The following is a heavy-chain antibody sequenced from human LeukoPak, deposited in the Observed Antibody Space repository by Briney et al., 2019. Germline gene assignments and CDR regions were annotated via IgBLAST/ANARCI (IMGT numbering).Heavy chain of an antibody. V-gene: IGHV4-31*03. Sequence: SETLSLTCTVSGGSISSGGYYWSWIRQHLGKGLEWIGYIYYSGSTYYNPSLKSRVTISVDTSKNQFSLRLSSVTAADTAVYYCATPHDYYDSSCYFAFDIWGQGTMVTVSS. J-gene: IGHJ3*02. CDR1: GGSISSGGYY. D-gene: IGHD3-22*01. CDR2: IYYSGST. CDR3: ATPHDYYDSSCYFAFDI.